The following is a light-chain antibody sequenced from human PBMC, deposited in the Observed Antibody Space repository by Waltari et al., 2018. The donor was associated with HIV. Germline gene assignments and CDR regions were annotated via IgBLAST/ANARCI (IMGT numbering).Light chain of an antibody. CDR2: DVS. CDR1: SSDVGGYNY. CDR3: SSYTSSSTRV. V-gene: IGLV2-14*01. J-gene: IGLJ1*01. Sequence: QSALTQPASVSGSPGQSITISCTGTSSDVGGYNYVSWYQQNPGKAPKRMIYDVSNRPSGVSNRFSGSKSGNTASLTISGLQAEDEADYYCSSYTSSSTRVFGTGTKVTVL.